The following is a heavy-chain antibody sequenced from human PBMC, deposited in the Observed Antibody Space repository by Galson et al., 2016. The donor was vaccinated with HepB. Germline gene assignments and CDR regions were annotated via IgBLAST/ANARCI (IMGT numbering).Heavy chain of an antibody. CDR1: GFSLSTNPMS. CDR3: ARISYYYDSSGRTYYFDY. Sequence: PALVKPTQTLTLTCTFSGFSLSTNPMSVSWIRQPPGKALECLARIDWEDDKYYSTSLKTRLTISKDTSKNQVVLTMTNMDPVDTATYYCARISYYYDSSGRTYYFDYWGQGILVTVSS. V-gene: IGHV2-70*11. CDR2: IDWEDDK. D-gene: IGHD3-22*01. J-gene: IGHJ4*02.